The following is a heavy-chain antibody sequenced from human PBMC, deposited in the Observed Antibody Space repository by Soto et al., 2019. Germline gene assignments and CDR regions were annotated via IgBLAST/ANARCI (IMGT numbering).Heavy chain of an antibody. Sequence: PGGSLRLSCAASGFTFSSYGMHWVRQAPGKGLEWVAVIWYDGSNKYYADSVKGRFTISRDNSKNKLYLQMNSLRAEDTAVYYCARDLRSYDFWSGYYPLRSYYYYGMDVWGQGTTVTVSS. CDR1: GFTFSSYG. CDR2: IWYDGSNK. D-gene: IGHD3-3*01. J-gene: IGHJ6*02. V-gene: IGHV3-33*01. CDR3: ARDLRSYDFWSGYYPLRSYYYYGMDV.